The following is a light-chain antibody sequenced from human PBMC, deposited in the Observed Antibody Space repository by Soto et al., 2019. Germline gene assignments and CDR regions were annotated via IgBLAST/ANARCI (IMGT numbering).Light chain of an antibody. J-gene: IGKJ4*01. CDR1: QGISGY. CDR3: QQLNSYPLT. V-gene: IGKV1-9*01. CDR2: IGS. Sequence: IRLTQSPSSLSASVGDRVTITCRASQGISGYLAWYQQKPGKAPKLVIDIGSTLQSGVPSRFSGSGSGTDFTLTISSLQPEDLATYYCQQLNSYPLTFXGXXXVEI.